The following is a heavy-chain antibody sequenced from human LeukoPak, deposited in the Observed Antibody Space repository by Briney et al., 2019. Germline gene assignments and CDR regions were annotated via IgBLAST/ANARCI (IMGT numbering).Heavy chain of an antibody. Sequence: SVKVSCKASGGTFSSYTISWVRQAPGQGLEWMGRIIPILGIANYAQKFQGRVTITADKSTSTAYMELSSLRSEDTAVYYCARSRRGYSNYRRADYYYYYYMDVWGKGTTVTVSS. CDR2: IIPILGIA. D-gene: IGHD4-11*01. CDR1: GGTFSSYT. J-gene: IGHJ6*03. CDR3: ARSRRGYSNYRRADYYYYYYMDV. V-gene: IGHV1-69*02.